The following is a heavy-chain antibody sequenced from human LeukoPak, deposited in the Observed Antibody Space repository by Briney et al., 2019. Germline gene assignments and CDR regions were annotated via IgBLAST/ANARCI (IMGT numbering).Heavy chain of an antibody. CDR1: GYSINSGYY. D-gene: IGHD1-20*01. Sequence: ASETLSLTCAVSGYSINSGYYWGWIRQPPGKGLEWIGSIYHSGSTNYNPSLKSRVTISVDTSKNQFSLKLSSVTAADTAVYYCARDNWNDSLNWFDPWGQGTLVTVSS. V-gene: IGHV4-38-2*02. CDR3: ARDNWNDSLNWFDP. CDR2: IYHSGST. J-gene: IGHJ5*02.